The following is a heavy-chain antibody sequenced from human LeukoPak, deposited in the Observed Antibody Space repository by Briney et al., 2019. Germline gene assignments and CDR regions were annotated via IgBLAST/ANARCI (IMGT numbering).Heavy chain of an antibody. CDR1: GGTFSSYA. CDR2: IIPIFGTA. D-gene: IGHD2-2*01. CDR3: ARLRRSCSSTSCYALTGYYYYMDV. J-gene: IGHJ6*03. V-gene: IGHV1-69*05. Sequence: SVKVSCKASGGTFSSYASSWVRQAPGQGLEWMGGIIPIFGTANYAQKFQGRVTITTDESTSTAYMELSSLRSEDTAVYYCARLRRSCSSTSCYALTGYYYYMDVWGKGTTVTVSS.